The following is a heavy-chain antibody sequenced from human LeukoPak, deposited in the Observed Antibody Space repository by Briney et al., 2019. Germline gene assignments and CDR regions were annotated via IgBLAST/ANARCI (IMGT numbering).Heavy chain of an antibody. CDR1: GFTFSSYG. D-gene: IGHD4-17*01. CDR3: ARDRYGAYDFDS. Sequence: GRSLRLSCAASGFTFSSYGMHWVRQAPGKGLEWVAVISYDGSNKYYADSVKGRFTISRDNSKNTLYLQMNSLRVEDTAIYYCARDRYGAYDFDSWGQGTLVTVSS. J-gene: IGHJ4*02. CDR2: ISYDGSNK. V-gene: IGHV3-30*03.